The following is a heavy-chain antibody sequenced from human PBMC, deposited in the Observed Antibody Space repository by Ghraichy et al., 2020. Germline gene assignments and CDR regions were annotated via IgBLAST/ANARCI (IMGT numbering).Heavy chain of an antibody. CDR2: IYYSGST. CDR3: ARILKPDFWGGYYPYYYYGMDV. J-gene: IGHJ6*02. CDR1: GGSVSSGSYY. Sequence: SQTLSLTCTVSGGSVSSGSYYWSWIRQPPGKGLEWIGYIYYSGSTNYNPSLKSRVTISVDTSKNQFSLKLSSVTAADTAVYYCARILKPDFWGGYYPYYYYGMDVWGQGTTVTVSS. D-gene: IGHD3-3*01. V-gene: IGHV4-61*01.